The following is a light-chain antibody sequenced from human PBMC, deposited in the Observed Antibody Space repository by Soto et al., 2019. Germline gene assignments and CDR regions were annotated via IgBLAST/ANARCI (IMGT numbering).Light chain of an antibody. Sequence: VQMTQSHSTLSASVGDRVTISCRASQNIGRWLAWYQQKPGTAPKLLIYKASGLESGVPSRFSGSGSGTDFTLTISRLEPEDFAVYYCQQYGSSGTFAQGTKVAIK. CDR1: QNIGRW. J-gene: IGKJ1*01. V-gene: IGKV1-5*03. CDR2: KAS. CDR3: QQYGSSGT.